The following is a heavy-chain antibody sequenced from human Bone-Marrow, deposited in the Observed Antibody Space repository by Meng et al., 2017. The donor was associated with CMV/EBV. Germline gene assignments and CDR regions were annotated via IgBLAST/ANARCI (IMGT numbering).Heavy chain of an antibody. CDR2: INYSGNT. D-gene: IGHD3-22*01. CDR1: GGSFTGYY. V-gene: IGHV4-34*01. CDR3: ARGRGRYYYDSSGYYGY. Sequence: SETLSLTCAVYGGSFTGYYWSWIRQPPGDGLEWIGEINYSGNTNYNPSLKSRVTISADTSKNQFSLKLSSVTAADTAVYYCARGRGRYYYDSSGYYGYWGQGPRVTVFS. J-gene: IGHJ4*02.